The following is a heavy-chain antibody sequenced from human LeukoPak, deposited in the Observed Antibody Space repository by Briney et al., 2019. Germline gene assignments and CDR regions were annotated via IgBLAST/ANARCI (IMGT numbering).Heavy chain of an antibody. Sequence: SEPLSLTCAVYGGSFTNHYWSWIRQPPGKGLEWIGEINHSGSNNYNPPLKSRVTISVDTSKHQFSLKLSSVPAADTAVFYCARGLDSSGYKPYYFDYWGQGTLVTVSS. D-gene: IGHD3-22*01. J-gene: IGHJ4*02. CDR2: INHSGSN. V-gene: IGHV4-34*01. CDR1: GGSFTNHY. CDR3: ARGLDSSGYKPYYFDY.